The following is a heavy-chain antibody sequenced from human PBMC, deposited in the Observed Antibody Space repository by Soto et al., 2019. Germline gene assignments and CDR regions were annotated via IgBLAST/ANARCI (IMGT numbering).Heavy chain of an antibody. D-gene: IGHD2-8*01. V-gene: IGHV3-30*18. J-gene: IGHJ3*02. Sequence: GGSLRLSCAASGFTFETYVMHWVRQAPGKGLEWVAVISYNGNSKYYADSVKGRFTIARDNSNNTLFLQMNSLRFEDMAVYYCAKDYNGPDTFDIWGQGTMVT. CDR1: GFTFETYV. CDR3: AKDYNGPDTFDI. CDR2: ISYNGNSK.